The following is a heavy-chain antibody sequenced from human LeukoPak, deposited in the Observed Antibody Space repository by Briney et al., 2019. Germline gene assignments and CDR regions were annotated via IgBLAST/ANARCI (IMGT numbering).Heavy chain of an antibody. Sequence: PGGFLRLSCAASGFTFSSYAMHWVRQAPGKGLEYVSAISSNGGSTYYANSVKGRFTISRDNSKNTLYLQMGSLRAEDMAVYYCARGRYDILTGYYPFAPYYFDYWGQGTLVTVSS. CDR3: ARGRYDILTGYYPFAPYYFDY. V-gene: IGHV3-64*01. CDR2: ISSNGGST. J-gene: IGHJ4*02. D-gene: IGHD3-9*01. CDR1: GFTFSSYA.